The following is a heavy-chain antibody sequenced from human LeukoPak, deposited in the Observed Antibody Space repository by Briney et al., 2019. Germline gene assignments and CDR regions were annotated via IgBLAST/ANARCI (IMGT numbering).Heavy chain of an antibody. Sequence: SETLSLTCTISGGSVSDYYWSWIRQSPGKGLEWIGYIYYSGSTNYNPSLKSRVTISVDTSKNQFSLKLSSVTAADTAVYYCARDVSGSFDYWGQGTLVTVSS. CDR1: GGSVSDYY. CDR3: ARDVSGSFDY. J-gene: IGHJ4*02. CDR2: IYYSGST. V-gene: IGHV4-59*02.